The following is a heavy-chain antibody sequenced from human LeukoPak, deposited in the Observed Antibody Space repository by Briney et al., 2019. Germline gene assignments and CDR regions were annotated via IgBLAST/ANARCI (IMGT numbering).Heavy chain of an antibody. CDR1: GYTFTGHY. CDR2: INPNSGGT. J-gene: IGHJ6*03. CDR3: ASSSGSYYPLYYYYYYMDV. D-gene: IGHD1-26*01. V-gene: IGHV1-2*02. Sequence: ASVKVSCKASGYTFTGHYMHWVRQAPGQGLEWMGWINPNSGGTNYAQKFQGRVTMTRDTSISTAYMELSRLRSDDTAVYYCASSSGSYYPLYYYYYYMDVWGKGTTVTVSS.